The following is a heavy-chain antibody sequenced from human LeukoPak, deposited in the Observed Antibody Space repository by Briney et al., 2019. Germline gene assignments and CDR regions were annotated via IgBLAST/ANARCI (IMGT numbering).Heavy chain of an antibody. D-gene: IGHD7-27*01. Sequence: SQTLSLTCTVSGGSISSGGYYWSWIRQHPGKGLEWIGYIYYSGSTYYNPSLESRVTISVDTSKNQFSLKLSSVTAADTAVYYCARDLTGDTNYFDYWGQGTLVTVSS. CDR1: GGSISSGGYY. J-gene: IGHJ4*02. V-gene: IGHV4-31*03. CDR2: IYYSGST. CDR3: ARDLTGDTNYFDY.